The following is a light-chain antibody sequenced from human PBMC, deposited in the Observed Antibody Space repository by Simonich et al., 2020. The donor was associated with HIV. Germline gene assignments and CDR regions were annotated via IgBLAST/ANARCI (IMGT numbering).Light chain of an antibody. CDR3: QQYYSTPHT. J-gene: IGKJ2*01. CDR1: QSISTW. CDR2: KAS. V-gene: IGKV1-5*03. Sequence: DIQMTQSPSTLSASVGDRVTITCRASQSISTWLAWYQQKPGKAPKLLIYKASSLESGVPSRFSGSGSGTEFTLTITSLQADDVAIYYCQQYYSTPHTFGQGTKLEIK.